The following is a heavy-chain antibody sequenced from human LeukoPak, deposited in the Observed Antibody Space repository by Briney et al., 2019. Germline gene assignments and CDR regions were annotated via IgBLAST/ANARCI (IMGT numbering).Heavy chain of an antibody. J-gene: IGHJ4*02. V-gene: IGHV4-59*01. CDR2: IYYSGST. D-gene: IGHD3-10*01. CDR1: NGSISNYY. Sequence: SETLSLTCTVSNGSISNYYWSWIRQPPGKGLEWIGYIYYSGSTNYNPSLKSRVTISLDTSRNQVSLKLSSVTAADTAVYFCATSRWRYGSVDYWGQGTLVTVSS. CDR3: ATSRWRYGSVDY.